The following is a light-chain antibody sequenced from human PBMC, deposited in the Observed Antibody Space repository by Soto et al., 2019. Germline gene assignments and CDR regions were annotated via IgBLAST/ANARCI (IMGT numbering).Light chain of an antibody. J-gene: IGLJ2*01. CDR2: DVS. CDR1: SSDVGGYNY. V-gene: IGLV2-14*01. CDR3: SSYTSSSTRVV. Sequence: QSVLTQPASVSGSPGQSITISCTGTSSDVGGYNYVSWYQQHPGKVPKLIIYDVSSRPSGVSNRFSGSKSDNTASLTISGLQTADEADYYCSSYTSSSTRVVFGGGTKLTVL.